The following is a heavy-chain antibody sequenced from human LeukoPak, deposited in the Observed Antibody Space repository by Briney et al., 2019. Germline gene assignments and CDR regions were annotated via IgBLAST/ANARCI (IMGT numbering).Heavy chain of an antibody. CDR1: GFTFSSYW. CDR2: IKQDGSEK. V-gene: IGHV3-7*01. Sequence: GPLRLSCAASGFTFSSYWMSWVRQAPGKGLEWVANIKQDGSEKYYVDSVKGRLTISRDNAKNSLYLQMNSLRAEDTVVYYCARDRIAVAGNDYWGQGTLVTVSS. J-gene: IGHJ4*02. D-gene: IGHD6-19*01. CDR3: ARDRIAVAGNDY.